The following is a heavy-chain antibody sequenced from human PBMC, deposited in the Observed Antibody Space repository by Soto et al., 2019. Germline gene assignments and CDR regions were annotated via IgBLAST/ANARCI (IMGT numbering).Heavy chain of an antibody. J-gene: IGHJ6*03. D-gene: IGHD6-13*01. V-gene: IGHV3-33*01. Sequence: GGSLRLSCAASGFTFSSYGMHWVRQAPGKGLEWVAVIWYDGSNKYYADSVKGRFTISRDNSKNTLYLQMNSLRAEDTAVYYCARVCSSSWPGPYYYYMDVWAKGNTVPVSS. CDR3: ARVCSSSWPGPYYYYMDV. CDR1: GFTFSSYG. CDR2: IWYDGSNK.